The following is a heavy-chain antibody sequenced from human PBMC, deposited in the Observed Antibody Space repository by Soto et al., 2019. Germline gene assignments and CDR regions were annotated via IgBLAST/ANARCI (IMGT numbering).Heavy chain of an antibody. CDR2: INDVGTTI. D-gene: IGHD2-2*02. V-gene: IGHV3-48*03. Sequence: PGGSLRLSCVDSGITISSYEMNWVRQAPGKGLEWVSYINDVGTTIYYADSVKGRFTISRDNAQNALHLQMSSLRAEDTAVYYCVRGLCTSTICYRQYYALDVWGQGTTVTV. J-gene: IGHJ6*02. CDR1: GITISSYE. CDR3: VRGLCTSTICYRQYYALDV.